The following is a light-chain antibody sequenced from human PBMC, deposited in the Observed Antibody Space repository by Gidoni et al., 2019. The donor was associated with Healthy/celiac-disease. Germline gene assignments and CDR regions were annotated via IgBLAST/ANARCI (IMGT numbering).Light chain of an antibody. V-gene: IGKV3-15*01. CDR2: GAS. Sequence: EIVMTQSPATLSVSPGERATLSCRASQSVSSNLAWYQQKPGQAPRLLIYGASTRATGIPARFRGSGSGTEFTLTISSLQSEDLAVYYCQQYNNWQWTFXXXTKVEIK. CDR3: QQYNNWQWT. J-gene: IGKJ1*01. CDR1: QSVSSN.